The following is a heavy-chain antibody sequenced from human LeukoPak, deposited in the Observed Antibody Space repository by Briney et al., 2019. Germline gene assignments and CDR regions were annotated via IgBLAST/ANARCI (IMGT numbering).Heavy chain of an antibody. CDR3: ATDASSSSWRRRSYNWFDP. V-gene: IGHV1-24*01. D-gene: IGHD6-13*01. CDR1: GYTLTELS. CDR2: FDPEDGET. Sequence: ASVKVSCKVSGYTLTELSMHWVRQAPGKGLEWIGGFDPEDGETIYAQKFQGRVTMTEDTSTDTAYMELSSLRSEDTAVYYCATDASSSSWRRRSYNWFDPWGQGTLVTVSS. J-gene: IGHJ5*02.